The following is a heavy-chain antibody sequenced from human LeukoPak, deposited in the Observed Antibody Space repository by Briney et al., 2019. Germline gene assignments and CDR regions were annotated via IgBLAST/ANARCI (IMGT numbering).Heavy chain of an antibody. CDR3: ARLGGTAYSSSSLDY. D-gene: IGHD6-13*01. Sequence: PSETLSLTCTVSGGSISSYYWSWIRQPAGKGLEWIGRIYSTGSTNYNPSLKSRVTISVDTSKNQFSLKLSSVTAADTAVYYCARLGGTAYSSSSLDYWGQGTLVTVSS. CDR1: GGSISSYY. J-gene: IGHJ4*02. CDR2: IYSTGST. V-gene: IGHV4-4*07.